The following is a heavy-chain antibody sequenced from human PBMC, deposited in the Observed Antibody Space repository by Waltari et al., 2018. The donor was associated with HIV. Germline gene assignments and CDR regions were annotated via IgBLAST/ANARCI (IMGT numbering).Heavy chain of an antibody. Sequence: QVQLQQWGATLLKTSETLSLTCAVYGGSFSNYYWTWIRQIPGKGLEWIGEINQSGSTNYNPSLKSRVIISLDMSKKQFSLNMISMTAADTALYFCARERRYSSSWYSGFYFDSWGQGSRVIVSS. V-gene: IGHV4-34*01. CDR1: GGSFSNYY. CDR3: ARERRYSSSWYSGFYFDS. CDR2: INQSGST. J-gene: IGHJ4*02. D-gene: IGHD6-13*01.